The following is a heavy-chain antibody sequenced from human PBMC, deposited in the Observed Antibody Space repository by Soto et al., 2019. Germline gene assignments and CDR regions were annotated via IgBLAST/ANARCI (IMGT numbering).Heavy chain of an antibody. J-gene: IGHJ5*02. CDR2: IGYSGAT. D-gene: IGHD2-15*01. V-gene: IGHV4-31*03. Sequence: QVHLQESGPGLVRPSQTLSLTCTVSGGSITSGGSFWSWIRQHPGKGPERIAFIGYSGATSYNPSLASRVTISADTYKSQFSLNLRSVTAADTAVYYCARGGASSKWFAPWGQGSLVTVSS. CDR3: ARGGASSKWFAP. CDR1: GGSITSGGSF.